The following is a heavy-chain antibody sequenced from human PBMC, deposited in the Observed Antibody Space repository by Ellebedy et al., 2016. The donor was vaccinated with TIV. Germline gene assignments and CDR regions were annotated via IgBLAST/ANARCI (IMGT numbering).Heavy chain of an antibody. J-gene: IGHJ6*03. D-gene: IGHD5-12*01. CDR3: TRDLGYDYYYYYMDV. CDR1: GFTFGDYA. Sequence: GGSLRLSXTASGFTFGDYAMSWVRQAPGKGLEWVGFIKSKAYGGTTEYAASVKGRFTISRDDSKSIAYLQMNSLKTEDTAVYYCTRDLGYDYYYYYMDVWGKGTTVTVSS. V-gene: IGHV3-49*04. CDR2: IKSKAYGGTT.